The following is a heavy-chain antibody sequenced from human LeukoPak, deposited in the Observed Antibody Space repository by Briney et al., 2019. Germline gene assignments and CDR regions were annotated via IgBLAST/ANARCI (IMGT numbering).Heavy chain of an antibody. J-gene: IGHJ5*02. CDR1: GGSVNSYY. D-gene: IGHD3-16*01. V-gene: IGHV4-4*07. CDR2: IYDGGST. CDR3: ARGRRSMITFGGVIDR. Sequence: SETLSLTCTVSGGSVNSYYLSWIRQPAGKTLEWIGRIYDGGSTNYNPSLKSRVAISVDTSKNQFSLKLSSVTAADTAVYYCARGRRSMITFGGVIDRWGQGTLVTVSS.